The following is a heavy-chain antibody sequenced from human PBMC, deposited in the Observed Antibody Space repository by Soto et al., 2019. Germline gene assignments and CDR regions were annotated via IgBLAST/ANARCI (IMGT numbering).Heavy chain of an antibody. J-gene: IGHJ6*02. V-gene: IGHV5-51*01. Sequence: GESLKIYCKGSGYSFTSYWIGWVRQMPGKGLEWMGIIYPGDSDTRYSPSFQRQVTISADKSISTAYLQWSSLKASDTAMYYCSRLYYDFWSGYYYCCGMDVWGQGTTVTVSS. CDR1: GYSFTSYW. D-gene: IGHD3-3*01. CDR2: IYPGDSDT. CDR3: SRLYYDFWSGYYYCCGMDV.